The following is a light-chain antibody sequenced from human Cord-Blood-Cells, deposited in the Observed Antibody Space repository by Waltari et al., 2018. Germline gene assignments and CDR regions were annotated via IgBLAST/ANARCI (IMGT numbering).Light chain of an antibody. CDR2: AAS. J-gene: IGKJ2*01. V-gene: IGKV1-39*01. CDR1: QSISSY. CDR3: QQSYSTPYT. Sequence: DRVTITCRASQSISSYLNWYQQKPGKAPKLLIYAASSLQSGVPSRFSGSGSGTDFTLTISSLQPEDCATYYCQQSYSTPYTFGQGTKLEIK.